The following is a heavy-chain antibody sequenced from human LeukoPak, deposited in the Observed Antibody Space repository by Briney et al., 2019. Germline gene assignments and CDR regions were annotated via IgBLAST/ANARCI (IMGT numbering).Heavy chain of an antibody. D-gene: IGHD1-26*01. Sequence: GESLKISCAASGFTFSSYAMNWVRQAPGKGLEWVSAISGSGGSTYYADSVKGRFTISRDNSKNTLYLQMNSLRAEDTAVYYCAKAVSGNYIKGFDYWGQGILVTVSS. J-gene: IGHJ4*02. V-gene: IGHV3-23*01. CDR3: AKAVSGNYIKGFDY. CDR1: GFTFSSYA. CDR2: ISGSGGST.